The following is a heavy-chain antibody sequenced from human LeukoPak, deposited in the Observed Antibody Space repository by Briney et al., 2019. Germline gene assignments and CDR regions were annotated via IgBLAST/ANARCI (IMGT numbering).Heavy chain of an antibody. CDR1: GGSFSGYY. D-gene: IGHD3-10*01. Sequence: SETLSLTCAVYGGSFSGYYWSWIRQPPGKGLGWIGEINHSGSTNYNPSLKSRVTISVDTSKNQFSLKLSSVTAADTAVYYCARSLRFGPPGWFDPWGQGILVTVSS. V-gene: IGHV4-34*01. J-gene: IGHJ5*02. CDR2: INHSGST. CDR3: ARSLRFGPPGWFDP.